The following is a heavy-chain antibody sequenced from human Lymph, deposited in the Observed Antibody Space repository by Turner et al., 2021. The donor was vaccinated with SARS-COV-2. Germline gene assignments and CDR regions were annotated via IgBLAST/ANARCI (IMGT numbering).Heavy chain of an antibody. V-gene: IGHV1-24*01. CDR2: FDPEDGEI. CDR1: GYTLTELS. D-gene: IGHD2-15*01. Sequence: VQLVQSGAEVKKPGASVKVSCKVSGYTLTELSMHWVRLAPGKGLGWMGGFDPEDGEIIYAQKFQGRGTMTEDTSTDTAYMELSSLRSEDTAVYYCATVLCTGSSCYYYGMDVWGQGTTVTVSS. CDR3: ATVLCTGSSCYYYGMDV. J-gene: IGHJ6*02.